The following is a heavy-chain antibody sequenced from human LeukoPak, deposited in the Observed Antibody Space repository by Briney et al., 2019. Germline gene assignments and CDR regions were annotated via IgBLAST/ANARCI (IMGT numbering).Heavy chain of an antibody. CDR1: GFTFSSYS. D-gene: IGHD1-26*01. V-gene: IGHV3-21*01. CDR3: AKDGMVGATTGLFYFDY. CDR2: ISSSSSYI. Sequence: GGSLRLSCAASGFTFSSYSMNWVRQAPGKGLEWVSSISSSSSYIYYADSVKGRFTISRDNSKNTFYLQMNSLRAEDTAVYYCAKDGMVGATTGLFYFDYWGQGILVTVSS. J-gene: IGHJ4*02.